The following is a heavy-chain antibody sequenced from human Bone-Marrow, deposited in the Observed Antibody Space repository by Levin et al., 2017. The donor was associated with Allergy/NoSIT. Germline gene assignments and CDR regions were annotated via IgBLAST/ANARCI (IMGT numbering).Heavy chain of an antibody. CDR1: GFTFSSYG. V-gene: IGHV3-33*01. CDR2: IWYDGSNK. J-gene: IGHJ6*02. Sequence: GGSLRLSCAASGFTFSSYGMHWVRQAPGKGLEWVAVIWYDGSNKYYADSVKGRFTISRDNSKNTLYLQMNSLRAEDTAVYYCARDGGPGLSTSAYYYYYDGMDVWGQGTTVTVSS. D-gene: IGHD2-2*01. CDR3: ARDGGPGLSTSAYYYYYDGMDV.